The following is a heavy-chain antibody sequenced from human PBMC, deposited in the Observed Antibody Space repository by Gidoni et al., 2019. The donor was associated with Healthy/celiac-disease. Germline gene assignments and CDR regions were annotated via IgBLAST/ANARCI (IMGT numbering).Heavy chain of an antibody. J-gene: IGHJ4*02. CDR3: ARVMIVGAKSTPRDFIPGFDY. CDR1: GGSISSYY. D-gene: IGHD1-26*01. V-gene: IGHV4-59*08. CDR2: IYYSGST. Sequence: QVQLQESGPGLVKPSETLSLTCTVSGGSISSYYWSWIRQPPGKGLEWIGYIYYSGSTNYNPSLKSRVTISVDTSKNQFSLKLSSVTAADTAVYYCARVMIVGAKSTPRDFIPGFDYWGQGTLVTVSS.